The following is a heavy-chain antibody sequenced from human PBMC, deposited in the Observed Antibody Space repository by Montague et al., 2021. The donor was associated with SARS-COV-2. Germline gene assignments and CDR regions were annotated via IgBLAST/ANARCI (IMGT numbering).Heavy chain of an antibody. J-gene: IGHJ4*02. Sequence: SETLSLTCTVSGGSISSYYWSWIRQPQAKGLEWIWCINNSGSTNYNPSHKSRVTISVDTSKNQVSLKLSSVTAADTAVYNCARDFDYWGQGTLVTVSS. CDR2: INNSGST. V-gene: IGHV4-59*01. CDR3: ARDFDY. CDR1: GGSISSYY.